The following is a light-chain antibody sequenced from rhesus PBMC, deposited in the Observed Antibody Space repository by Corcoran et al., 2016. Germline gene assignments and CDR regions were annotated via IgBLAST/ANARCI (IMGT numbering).Light chain of an antibody. V-gene: IGLV1-72*02. J-gene: IGLJ1*01. CDR2: NTN. CDR1: SSNIGSNY. CDR3: SAWDSSLSGYI. Sequence: QSVLTQPPSASGAPGQSVTISCSGSSSNIGSNYVYWYQQLSGKAPKLLIYNTNQRPSGVHDRFSGSKSGTSASLAISGLQSEDEADYYCSAWDSSLSGYIFGAGTRLTVL.